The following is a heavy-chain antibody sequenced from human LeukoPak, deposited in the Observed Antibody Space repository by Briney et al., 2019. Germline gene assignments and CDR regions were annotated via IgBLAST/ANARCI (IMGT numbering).Heavy chain of an antibody. J-gene: IGHJ5*02. D-gene: IGHD6-19*01. CDR1: GGTFSSYA. CDR2: IIPIFGTA. V-gene: IGHV1-69*13. CDR3: ARDFSSGWTNWFDP. Sequence: SVTVSCTASGGTFSSYAISWVRQAPGQGLEWMGGIIPIFGTANYAQKFQGRVTITADESTSTAYMELSSLRSEDTAVYYCARDFSSGWTNWFDPWGQGTLVTVSS.